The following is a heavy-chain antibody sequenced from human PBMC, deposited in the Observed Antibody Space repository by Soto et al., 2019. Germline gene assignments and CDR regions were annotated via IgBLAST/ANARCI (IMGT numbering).Heavy chain of an antibody. Sequence: EVQLVESGGGLVQPGGSLRLSCAASGFTFSSYSMNWVRQAPGKGLEWVSYISSSSSTIYYTDFVKGRFTISRDNAKNSLYLQMNSLRAEDTAVYYCARPGRGYSSSWFDPWGQGTLVTVSS. D-gene: IGHD6-13*01. J-gene: IGHJ5*02. V-gene: IGHV3-48*01. CDR2: ISSSSSTI. CDR1: GFTFSSYS. CDR3: ARPGRGYSSSWFDP.